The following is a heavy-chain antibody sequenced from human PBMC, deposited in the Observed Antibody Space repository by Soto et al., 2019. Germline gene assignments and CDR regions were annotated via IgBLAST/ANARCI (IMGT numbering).Heavy chain of an antibody. CDR1: GGSISSYY. V-gene: IGHV4-59*01. Sequence: QVQLQESGPGLVKPSETLSLTCTVSGGSISSYYWSWIRQPPGKGLEWIGYIYYSGSTNYNPSLRSRVTRSVDTSKNQFSLKRSSVTAADTAVYYCARGDIPTYYDFWSGYYPDAFDIWGQGTMVTVSS. CDR3: ARGDIPTYYDFWSGYYPDAFDI. D-gene: IGHD3-3*01. CDR2: IYYSGST. J-gene: IGHJ3*02.